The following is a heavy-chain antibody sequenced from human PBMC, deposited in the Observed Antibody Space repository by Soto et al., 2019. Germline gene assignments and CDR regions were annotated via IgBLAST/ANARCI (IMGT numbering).Heavy chain of an antibody. D-gene: IGHD6-13*01. CDR2: ISGSGGST. Sequence: PGGSLRLSCSASGFTFSSYAMSWVRQAPGKGLEWVSAISGSGGSTYYADSVKGRFTISRDNSKNTLYLQMNSPRAEDTAVYYCAARLGYSSSWYRSAQLYYYGMDVWGQGTTVTVSS. J-gene: IGHJ6*02. CDR3: AARLGYSSSWYRSAQLYYYGMDV. V-gene: IGHV3-23*01. CDR1: GFTFSSYA.